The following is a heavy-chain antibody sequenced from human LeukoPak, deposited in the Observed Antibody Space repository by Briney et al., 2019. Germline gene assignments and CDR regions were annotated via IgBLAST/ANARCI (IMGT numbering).Heavy chain of an antibody. D-gene: IGHD5-18*01. V-gene: IGHV3-23*01. J-gene: IGHJ6*02. CDR2: ISGSGGST. CDR1: GFTFSDYY. CDR3: AKWSQGYSYGWDYYYYYGMDV. Sequence: PGGSLRLTCAASGFTFSDYYMSWIRQAPGKGLEWVSAISGSGGSTYYADSVKGRFTISRDNSKNTLYLQMNSLRAEDTAVYYCAKWSQGYSYGWDYYYYYGMDVWGQGTTVTVSS.